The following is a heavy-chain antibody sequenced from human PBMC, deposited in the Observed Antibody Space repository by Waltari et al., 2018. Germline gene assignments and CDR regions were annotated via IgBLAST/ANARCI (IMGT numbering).Heavy chain of an antibody. CDR2: INKDGSEK. CDR1: GFTFTDYW. Sequence: EVHLVESGGGLVQPGGSLRLSCAGSGFTFTDYWMGWVRQAPGKGPEWVANINKDGSEKNYVDYVKGRFTISRDNAKDSVYLQMNSLRADDTAMYYCVRDHWGPDYWGQGTLVTVSS. CDR3: VRDHWGPDY. J-gene: IGHJ4*02. V-gene: IGHV3-7*01. D-gene: IGHD7-27*01.